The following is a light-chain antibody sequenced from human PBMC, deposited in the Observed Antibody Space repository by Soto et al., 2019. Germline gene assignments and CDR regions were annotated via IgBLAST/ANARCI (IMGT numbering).Light chain of an antibody. V-gene: IGKV1-5*01. CDR2: DAS. CDR1: QSISSW. J-gene: IGKJ2*01. CDR3: QQYNSYSYT. Sequence: DIQMTPSPSTLSASVGDRVTITCRASQSISSWLAWYQHKPGKAPKLLIYDASSLESGVPSRFSGSGSGTEFTLTIRSLQPDDFATYYCQQYNSYSYTFGQGNQLEIK.